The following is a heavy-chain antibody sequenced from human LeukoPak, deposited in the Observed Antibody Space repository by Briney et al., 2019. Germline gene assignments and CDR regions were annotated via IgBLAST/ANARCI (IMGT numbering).Heavy chain of an antibody. CDR2: INPDSGDT. CDR1: GYTFTGYF. D-gene: IGHD1-26*01. CDR3: ARPRLAGGSFNFDY. J-gene: IGHJ4*02. Sequence: ASVKVSCKTSGYTFTGYFMHWVRQAPGQGLEWMGRINPDSGDTNYAREFQGRVTMARDTSISTAYMELRGLRSDDTAIYYCARPRLAGGSFNFDYWGQRNPVTVSS. V-gene: IGHV1-2*06.